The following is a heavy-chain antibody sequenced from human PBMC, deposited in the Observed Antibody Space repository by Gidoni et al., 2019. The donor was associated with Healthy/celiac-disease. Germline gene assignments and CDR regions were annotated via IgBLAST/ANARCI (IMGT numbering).Heavy chain of an antibody. CDR2: IYYSGST. CDR3: ARVGVTGYFDY. D-gene: IGHD2-21*02. J-gene: IGHJ4*02. Sequence: EWIGYIYYSGSTYYNPSLKSRVTISVDTSKNQFSLKLSSVTAADTAVYYCARVGVTGYFDYWGQGTLDTVSS. V-gene: IGHV4-30-4*01.